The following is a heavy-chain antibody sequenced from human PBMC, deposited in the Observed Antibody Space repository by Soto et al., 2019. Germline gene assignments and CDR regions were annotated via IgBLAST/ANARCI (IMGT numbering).Heavy chain of an antibody. CDR3: AATGGNYFGLDV. V-gene: IGHV1-18*01. Sequence: ASVKLSCKSSDNTFTHYGINWVRQAPGQGLEWMGWISGYNGNTKYAQKFQDRVTMTADTSTRTAFMEVRSLTSDDTGVYFCAATGGNYFGLDVWG. D-gene: IGHD2-8*02. CDR2: ISGYNGNT. CDR1: DNTFTHYG. J-gene: IGHJ6*02.